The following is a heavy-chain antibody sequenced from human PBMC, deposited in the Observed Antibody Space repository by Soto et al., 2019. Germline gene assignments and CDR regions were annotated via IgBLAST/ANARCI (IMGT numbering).Heavy chain of an antibody. CDR2: ISSSDSTI. CDR3: AGDPGVYAWHQLVRRFDP. V-gene: IGHV3-11*01. D-gene: IGHD6-13*01. Sequence: GGSLRLSCAASGFTFSDYYMSWIRQAPGKGLEWVSYISSSDSTIYYADSVKGRFTISRDNAKNSLNLQMNSLRAEDTAVYYCAGDPGVYAWHQLVRRFDPWGQGXLVTVSS. CDR1: GFTFSDYY. J-gene: IGHJ5*02.